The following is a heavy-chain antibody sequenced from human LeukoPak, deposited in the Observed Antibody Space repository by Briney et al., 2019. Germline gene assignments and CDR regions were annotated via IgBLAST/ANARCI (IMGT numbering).Heavy chain of an antibody. CDR3: ARGVQGGYAQYYLDY. J-gene: IGHJ4*02. D-gene: IGHD5-12*01. V-gene: IGHV3-33*01. CDR2: IWYDGSNK. Sequence: GRSLRLSCAASGFTFSSYGMHWVRQAPGKGLEWVAVIWYDGSNKYYADSVKGRFTISRDNSKNTLYLQMNSLRAEDTAVYYCARGVQGGYAQYYLDYWGQGTLVTGSS. CDR1: GFTFSSYG.